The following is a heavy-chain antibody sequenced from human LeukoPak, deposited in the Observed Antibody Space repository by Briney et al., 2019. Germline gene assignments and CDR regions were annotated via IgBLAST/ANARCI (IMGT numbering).Heavy chain of an antibody. CDR1: GGSISSSSYY. CDR3: ARDGSDYYDSSGYYYSAFDI. Sequence: SETLSLTCTVSGGSISSSSYYWGWIRQPPGKGLEWIGSIYYSWSTYYNPSLKSRVTISVDKSKNQFSLKLSSVTAADTAVYYCARDGSDYYDSSGYYYSAFDIWGQGTMVTVPS. D-gene: IGHD3-22*01. V-gene: IGHV4-39*07. CDR2: IYYSWST. J-gene: IGHJ3*02.